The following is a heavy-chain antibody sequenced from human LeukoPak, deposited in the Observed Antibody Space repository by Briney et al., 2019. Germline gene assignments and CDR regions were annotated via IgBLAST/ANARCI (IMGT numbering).Heavy chain of an antibody. D-gene: IGHD2-21*02. CDR1: GFTFSGSA. V-gene: IGHV3-73*01. Sequence: PGGSLRLSCAASGFTFSGSAMHWVRQASGKGLEWVGRIRSKANSYATAYAASVKGRFTISRDDSKNTAYLQMNSLKTEDTAVYYCTREKYCGGDCYSGGDWFDPWGQGTLVTVSS. CDR2: IRSKANSYAT. CDR3: TREKYCGGDCYSGGDWFDP. J-gene: IGHJ5*02.